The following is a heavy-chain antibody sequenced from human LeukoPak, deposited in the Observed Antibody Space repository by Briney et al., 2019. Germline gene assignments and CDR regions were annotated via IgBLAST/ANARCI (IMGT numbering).Heavy chain of an antibody. CDR3: ARDYVWGSYRPPGY. J-gene: IGHJ4*02. Sequence: GGSLRLSCAASGFTFSSYWMHWVRQAPGKGLVWVSRINSDGSSTSYADSVKGQFTISRDNAKNTLYLQMNSLRAEDTAVYYCARDYVWGSYRPPGYWGQGTLVTVSS. CDR1: GFTFSSYW. D-gene: IGHD3-16*02. CDR2: INSDGSST. V-gene: IGHV3-74*01.